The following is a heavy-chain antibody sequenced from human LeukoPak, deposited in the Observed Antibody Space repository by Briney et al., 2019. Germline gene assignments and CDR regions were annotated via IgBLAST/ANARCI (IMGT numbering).Heavy chain of an antibody. D-gene: IGHD4-11*01. CDR2: IYTSGST. J-gene: IGHJ4*02. Sequence: SETLSLTCTVSGGSISSGSYYWSWIRQPAGKGLEWIGRIYTSGSTNYNPSLKSRVTISVDTSKNQFSLKLSSVTAAVTAVYYCARDSTVTTHFDYWGQGTLVTVSS. CDR1: GGSISSGSYY. V-gene: IGHV4-61*02. CDR3: ARDSTVTTHFDY.